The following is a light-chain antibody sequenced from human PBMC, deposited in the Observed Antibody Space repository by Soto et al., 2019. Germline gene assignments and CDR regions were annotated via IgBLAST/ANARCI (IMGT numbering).Light chain of an antibody. CDR2: DVS. J-gene: IGLJ1*01. Sequence: QSALTQPASVSGSPGQSITISCTGTSSDVGGYNYVSWYQQHPGKATKLMIYDVSNRPSGVSNRFSGSKSCNTASLTISGFQAEDEADYYCSSYTSSSTDVFGTGTKVTVL. CDR1: SSDVGGYNY. V-gene: IGLV2-14*01. CDR3: SSYTSSSTDV.